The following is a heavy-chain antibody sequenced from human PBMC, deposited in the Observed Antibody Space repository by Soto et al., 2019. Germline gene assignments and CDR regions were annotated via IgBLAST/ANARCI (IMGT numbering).Heavy chain of an antibody. D-gene: IGHD5-12*01. Sequence: QVQLVQSGAEVKKPGSSVKVSCKASGGTFSSYAISWVRQAPGQGLEWMGGIIPIFGTANYAQTFQGRVTITADESTSTAYMELSSLRSEDTAVYYCARIGYSGYDWGGYYFDYWGQGTLVTVSS. V-gene: IGHV1-69*01. J-gene: IGHJ4*02. CDR3: ARIGYSGYDWGGYYFDY. CDR2: IIPIFGTA. CDR1: GGTFSSYA.